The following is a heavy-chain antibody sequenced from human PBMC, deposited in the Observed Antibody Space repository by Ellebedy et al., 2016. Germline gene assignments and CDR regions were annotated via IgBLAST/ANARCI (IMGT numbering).Heavy chain of an antibody. CDR3: AKWNGGWYAFEV. V-gene: IGHV4-59*02. J-gene: IGHJ3*01. CDR2: VFHTGTT. CDR1: GGSVSSDY. D-gene: IGHD6-19*01. Sequence: SETLSLTCNVSGGSVSSDYWNWIRRPPGKRLEWIGYVFHTGTTNYNPSLKSRVTMSVDSSTSQFSLRLTSVTAADTAVYYCAKWNGGWYAFEVWGQGTMVTVSS.